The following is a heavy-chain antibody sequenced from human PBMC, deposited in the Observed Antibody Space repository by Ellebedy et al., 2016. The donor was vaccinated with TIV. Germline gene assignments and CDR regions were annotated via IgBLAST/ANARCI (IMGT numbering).Heavy chain of an antibody. V-gene: IGHV3-30-3*01. CDR1: GFTFGSYA. CDR2: ISSDGSSK. CDR3: ASSNWYGGGFDY. D-gene: IGHD6-13*01. J-gene: IGHJ4*02. Sequence: GESLKISCAASGFTFGSYAMHWVRQAPGKGLEWVAVISSDGSSKYYADSVKGRFTVSRDNSKNALFLQLNSLRVEDTAAFYCASSNWYGGGFDYWGLGTLVTVSS.